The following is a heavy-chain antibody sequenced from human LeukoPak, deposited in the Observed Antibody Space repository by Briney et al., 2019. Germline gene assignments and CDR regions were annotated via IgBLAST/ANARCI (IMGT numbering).Heavy chain of an antibody. CDR2: IKQDGSEK. CDR3: ATDMRAAAGPSLLWGY. V-gene: IGHV3-7*01. J-gene: IGHJ4*02. CDR1: GFTFSSYW. Sequence: GGSLRLSCAASGFTFSSYWMSWVRQAPGKGLEWVANIKQDGSEKYYVDSVKGRFTISRDNAKNSLYLQMNSLRAEDTAVYYCATDMRAAAGPSLLWGYWGQGTLVTVSS. D-gene: IGHD6-13*01.